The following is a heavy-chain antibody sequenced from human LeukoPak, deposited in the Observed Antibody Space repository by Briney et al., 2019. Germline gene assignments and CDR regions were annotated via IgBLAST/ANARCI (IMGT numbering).Heavy chain of an antibody. Sequence: SETLSLTCTVSGGSISSGSYYWRWLRQPAGKGLEWIGRIYTSGSTNYNPSLKSRVTISVDTSKNQFSLKLSSVTAADTAVYYCARDGYSYGTFPTYWYFDLWGRGTLVTVSS. D-gene: IGHD5-18*01. V-gene: IGHV4-61*02. CDR1: GGSISSGSYY. CDR2: IYTSGST. J-gene: IGHJ2*01. CDR3: ARDGYSYGTFPTYWYFDL.